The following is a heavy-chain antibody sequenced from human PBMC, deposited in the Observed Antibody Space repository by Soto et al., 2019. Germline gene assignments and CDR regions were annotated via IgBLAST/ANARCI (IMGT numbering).Heavy chain of an antibody. J-gene: IGHJ4*02. CDR1: GYTFTGYY. CDR3: ARCGRYFDWLLPDY. D-gene: IGHD3-9*01. V-gene: IGHV1-2*02. CDR2: INPNSGGT. Sequence: ASVKVSCKASGYTFTGYYMHWVLQAPGQGLEWMGWINPNSGGTNYAQKFQGRVTMTRDTSISTAYMELSRPRSDDTAVYYCARCGRYFDWLLPDYWGQGTLVTVSS.